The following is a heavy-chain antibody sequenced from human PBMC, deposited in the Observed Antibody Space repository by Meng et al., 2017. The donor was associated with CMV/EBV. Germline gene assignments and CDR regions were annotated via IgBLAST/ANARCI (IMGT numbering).Heavy chain of an antibody. V-gene: IGHV3-21*01. CDR1: GFTFSSYS. Sequence: GESLKISCAASGFTFSSYSMNWVRQAPGKGLERVSSISSSSSYIYYADSVKGRFTISRDNAKNSLYLQMNSLRAEDTAVYYCARGSPPGPVLRFLEWLLRAFDYWGQGTLVTVSS. CDR2: ISSSSSYI. CDR3: ARGSPPGPVLRFLEWLLRAFDY. J-gene: IGHJ4*02. D-gene: IGHD3-3*01.